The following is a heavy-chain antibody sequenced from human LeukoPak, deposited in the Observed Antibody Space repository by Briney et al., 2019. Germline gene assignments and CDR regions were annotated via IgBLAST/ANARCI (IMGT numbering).Heavy chain of an antibody. V-gene: IGHV4-39*01. D-gene: IGHD3-16*01. J-gene: IGHJ2*01. CDR3: ARVRLGDSNWYFDL. CDR2: IYFSGNT. Sequence: SDTLSLTCTVSGNSISTSKSYWGWIRQPPLKGLEWIGSIYFSGNTYYNASLKSRVTISVDTSKNQFSLKLSSVTAADTAVYYCARVRLGDSNWYFDLWGRGTLLTVSS. CDR1: GNSISTSKSY.